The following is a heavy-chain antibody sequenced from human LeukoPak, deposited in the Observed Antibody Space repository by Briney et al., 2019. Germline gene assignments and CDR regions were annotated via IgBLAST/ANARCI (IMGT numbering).Heavy chain of an antibody. CDR2: ISGSGGST. CDR1: GFTFSSYA. J-gene: IGHJ4*02. Sequence: GGSLRLSCAASGFTFSSYAMSWVRQAPGKGLEWVSAISGSGGSTYYADSVKGRFTISRDNSKNTLYLQMNSLRAEGTAVYYCWHYYDSSGYWDYYFDYWGQGTLVTVSS. D-gene: IGHD3-22*01. CDR3: WHYYDSSGYWDYYFDY. V-gene: IGHV3-23*01.